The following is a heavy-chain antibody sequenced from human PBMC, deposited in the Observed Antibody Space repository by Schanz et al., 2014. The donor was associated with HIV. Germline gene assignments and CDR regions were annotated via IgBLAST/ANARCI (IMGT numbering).Heavy chain of an antibody. Sequence: QVQLVESGGGVVQPGRSLRLSCAASGFSFSNFGMHWVRQAPGKGLEWVAVISYDGRNKYYADSVKGRLTISRDNSKNTLYLQMKSLRREDTAVYFCAKDRNYYDDKYLGKGNYYYYYGMDVRGQGTTVTVSS. CDR2: ISYDGRNK. J-gene: IGHJ6*02. D-gene: IGHD3-22*01. V-gene: IGHV3-30*18. CDR3: AKDRNYYDDKYLGKGNYYYYYGMDV. CDR1: GFSFSNFG.